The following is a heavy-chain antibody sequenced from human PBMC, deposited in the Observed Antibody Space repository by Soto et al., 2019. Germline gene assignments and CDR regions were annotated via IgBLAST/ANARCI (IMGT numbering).Heavy chain of an antibody. D-gene: IGHD6-6*01. J-gene: IGHJ4*02. CDR3: AKVSRQLVFAY. Sequence: EVQLLESGGGLVQPGGSLRLSCAASGFTFSSYAMSWVRQAPGKGLEWVSAISGSGGSTYYAESVKGRFTISRDNSKNTLDLQMNSLRAEDTAVYYCAKVSRQLVFAYWGQGTLVTVSS. CDR2: ISGSGGST. V-gene: IGHV3-23*01. CDR1: GFTFSSYA.